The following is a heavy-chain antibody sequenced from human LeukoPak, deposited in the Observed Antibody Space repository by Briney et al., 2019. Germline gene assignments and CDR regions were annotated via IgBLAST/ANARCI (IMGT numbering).Heavy chain of an antibody. J-gene: IGHJ6*02. CDR3: ARTSLGYCSSTSCYRGYYYYGMDV. V-gene: IGHV4-34*01. Sequence: PETRSLTCAVYGGSFSGYYWSWIRQPPRKGMEWIGEINHSGSTTYNTSLESLVTISVDSSKNQFSLQLSSVTAADTAVYYCARTSLGYCSSTSCYRGYYYYGMDVWGQGTTVTVSS. CDR1: GGSFSGYY. CDR2: INHSGST. D-gene: IGHD2-2*02.